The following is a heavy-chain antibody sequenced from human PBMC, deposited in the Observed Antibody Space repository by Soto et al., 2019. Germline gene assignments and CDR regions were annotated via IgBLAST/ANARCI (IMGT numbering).Heavy chain of an antibody. J-gene: IGHJ4*02. V-gene: IGHV3-23*01. D-gene: IGHD1-26*01. CDR3: AKSRPPYSGSYYFDY. CDR1: GFIFSSYA. Sequence: GGSLRLSCAASGFIFSSYAMSWVRQAPGKGLEWVSAISGSGGSTYYADSVKGRFTISRDNSKNTLYLQMNSLRAEDTAVYYCAKSRPPYSGSYYFDYWGQGTLVTVSS. CDR2: ISGSGGST.